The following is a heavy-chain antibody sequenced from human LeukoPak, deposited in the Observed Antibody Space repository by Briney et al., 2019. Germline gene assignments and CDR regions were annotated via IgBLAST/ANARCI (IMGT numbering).Heavy chain of an antibody. CDR1: GGSISTYY. V-gene: IGHV4-39*07. Sequence: SETLSLTCTVSGGSISTYYWGWIRQAPGKGLEWIGSIYYSGNTYYNSSLKSRVTISVDTSKNQFSLKLSSVTAADTAVYYCARDRGSQPFIDYWGQGTLVTVSS. J-gene: IGHJ4*02. D-gene: IGHD1-26*01. CDR3: ARDRGSQPFIDY. CDR2: IYYSGNT.